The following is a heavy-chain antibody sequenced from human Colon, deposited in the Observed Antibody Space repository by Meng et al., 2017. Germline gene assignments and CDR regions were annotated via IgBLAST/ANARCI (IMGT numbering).Heavy chain of an antibody. Sequence: GESLKISCAASGFTFDDHGMSWVRQAPGKGLEWVSGINWNGGSTGYADSVKGRFTISRDNAKNSLSLQMNSLRAEDTALYYCARNSEFGQSLDSWGQGTLGTVAA. V-gene: IGHV3-20*04. D-gene: IGHD3-10*01. CDR2: INWNGGST. CDR3: ARNSEFGQSLDS. J-gene: IGHJ4*02. CDR1: GFTFDDHG.